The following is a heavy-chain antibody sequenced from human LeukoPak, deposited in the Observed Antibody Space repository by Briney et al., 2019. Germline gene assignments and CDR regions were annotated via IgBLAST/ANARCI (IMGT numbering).Heavy chain of an antibody. CDR2: ISAYNGNT. CDR1: GYTFTSYG. J-gene: IGHJ4*02. Sequence: ASVKVSCKASGYTFTSYGISWVRQAPGQGLEWMGWISAYNGNTNYAQKLQGRVTMTTDTSTSTAYMELRSLRSDDTAVYYCARDRYEEMATISHPFDYWGQGTLVTVSS. CDR3: ARDRYEEMATISHPFDY. D-gene: IGHD5-24*01. V-gene: IGHV1-18*01.